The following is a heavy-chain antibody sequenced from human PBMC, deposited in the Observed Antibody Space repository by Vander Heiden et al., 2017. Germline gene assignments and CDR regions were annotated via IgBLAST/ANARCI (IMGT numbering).Heavy chain of an antibody. V-gene: IGHV3-21*01. J-gene: IGHJ4*02. CDR2: ISSSSSYI. Sequence: EVQLVASGGGLVKPGGSLRLSCAASGFTFSSYSMNWVRQAPGKGLEWVSSISSSSSYIYYADSVKGRFTISRDNAKNSLYLQMNSLRAEDTAVYYCARDRNCSGGSCSPYYFDYWGQGTLVTVSS. CDR1: GFTFSSYS. D-gene: IGHD2-15*01. CDR3: ARDRNCSGGSCSPYYFDY.